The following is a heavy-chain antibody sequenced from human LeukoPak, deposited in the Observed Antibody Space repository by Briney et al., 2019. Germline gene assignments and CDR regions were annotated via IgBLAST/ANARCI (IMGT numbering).Heavy chain of an antibody. CDR1: GFTFSSYS. CDR3: ARNNTAMGVYYYYYMDV. D-gene: IGHD5-18*01. Sequence: TGGSLRLSCAASGFTFSSYSMNWVRQAPGKGLEWVSSISSSSSYIYYADSVKGRFTISRDNSKNSLYLQMNSLRTEDTALYYCARNNTAMGVYYYYYMDVWGKGTTVTVSS. CDR2: ISSSSSYI. V-gene: IGHV3-21*04. J-gene: IGHJ6*03.